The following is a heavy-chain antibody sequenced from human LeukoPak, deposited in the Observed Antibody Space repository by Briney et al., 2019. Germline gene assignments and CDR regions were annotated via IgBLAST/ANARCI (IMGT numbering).Heavy chain of an antibody. D-gene: IGHD2-2*01. Sequence: GSLRLSCAASGFTVSSNYMTWVRQAPGKGLEWVANIKQDGSETYYADSVKGRFTISRDIAKNSLYLQMNSLGAEDTAVYYCATYSSSNAREFQHWGQGTLVTVSA. J-gene: IGHJ1*01. CDR3: ATYSSSNAREFQH. CDR2: IKQDGSET. CDR1: GFTVSSNY. V-gene: IGHV3-7*01.